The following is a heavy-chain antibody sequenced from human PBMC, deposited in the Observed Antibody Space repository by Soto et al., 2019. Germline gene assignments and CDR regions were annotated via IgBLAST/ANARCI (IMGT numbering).Heavy chain of an antibody. CDR1: GFTFSNYA. V-gene: IGHV3-23*01. CDR3: AKGTSGYYYYGMDV. Sequence: EVQLLESGGGLVQPGGSLRLSCAASGFTFSNYAMSWVRQAPGKGLEWVSAISGSGGSTYYADSVKGRFTISRDNSKNTLYLQMNSLRAEDTAVYYCAKGTSGYYYYGMDVWGQGTTVTVSS. J-gene: IGHJ6*02. D-gene: IGHD3-10*01. CDR2: ISGSGGST.